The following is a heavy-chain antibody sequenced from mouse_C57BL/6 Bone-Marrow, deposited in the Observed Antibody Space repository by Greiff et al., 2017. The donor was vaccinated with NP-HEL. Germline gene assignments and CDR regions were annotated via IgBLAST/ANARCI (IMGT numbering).Heavy chain of an antibody. CDR1: GYAFTNYL. CDR2: INPGSGGT. J-gene: IGHJ4*01. V-gene: IGHV1-54*01. CDR3: AREVTPYYDAIDS. Sequence: QVQLQQSGAELVRPGTSVKVSCKASGYAFTNYLIEWVKQRPGQGLEWIGVINPGSGGTNYNEKFKGKATLTADKSSSTAYMQLSSLTSEDSARYFCAREVTPYYDAIDSWGQGTSVTVSP. D-gene: IGHD2-1*01.